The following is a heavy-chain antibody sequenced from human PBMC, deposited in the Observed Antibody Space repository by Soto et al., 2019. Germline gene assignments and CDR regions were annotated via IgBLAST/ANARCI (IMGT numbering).Heavy chain of an antibody. CDR2: VYYSGST. J-gene: IGHJ5*02. V-gene: IGHV4-61*01. Sequence: SETLSLTCTVSDGSVSSGSYYWNWIRQPPGKGLEWIGYVYYSGSTSYNPSLETGVTISVDTSKNQFSLKLTSVTPADTAIYYCARVKRSTSRLDPWGQGTLVTVSS. D-gene: IGHD1-26*01. CDR1: DGSVSSGSYY. CDR3: ARVKRSTSRLDP.